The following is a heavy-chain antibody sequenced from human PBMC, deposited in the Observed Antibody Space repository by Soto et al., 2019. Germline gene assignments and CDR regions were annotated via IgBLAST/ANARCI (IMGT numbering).Heavy chain of an antibody. D-gene: IGHD6-13*01. V-gene: IGHV4-31*03. J-gene: IGHJ4*02. CDR2: IYYSGST. Sequence: SETLSLTCTVSGGSISSGGYYWSWIRQHPGKGLEWIGYIYYSGSTYYNPSLKSRVTISVDTSKNQFSLKLSSVTAADTAVYYCARVLRQQLPQGYFDYWGQGTLVTVSS. CDR3: ARVLRQQLPQGYFDY. CDR1: GGSISSGGYY.